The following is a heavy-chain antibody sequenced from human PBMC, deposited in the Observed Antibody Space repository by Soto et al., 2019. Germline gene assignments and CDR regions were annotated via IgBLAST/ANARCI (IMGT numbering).Heavy chain of an antibody. CDR2: ISGSGGST. CDR3: AKDLRGRYYYMDV. CDR1: GFTFSSYA. Sequence: EVQLLESGGGLVQPGGSLRLSCAASGFTFSSYAMSWVRQAPGKGLEWVSAISGSGGSTYYADSVKGRFTISRDNSKNTPYLQMNSLRAEDTAVYYCAKDLRGRYYYMDVWGKGTTVTVSS. V-gene: IGHV3-23*01. J-gene: IGHJ6*03. D-gene: IGHD3-10*01.